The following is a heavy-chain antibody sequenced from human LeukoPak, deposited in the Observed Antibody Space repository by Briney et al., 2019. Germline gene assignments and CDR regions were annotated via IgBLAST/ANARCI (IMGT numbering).Heavy chain of an antibody. CDR3: VKDPRDAYGTNWFVS. CDR1: GVSFGNYA. V-gene: IGHV3-23*01. CDR2: ISGTGGAT. J-gene: IGHJ5*01. Sequence: GGSLRLSCVASGVSFGNYAMSWVRQAPGKGLQWVSQISGTGGATWYAGFARDRFTISRDNSKKTLYLQMSGLRVEDTAMYYCVKDPRDAYGTNWFVSWGQGTLLIVSS. D-gene: IGHD2-21*01.